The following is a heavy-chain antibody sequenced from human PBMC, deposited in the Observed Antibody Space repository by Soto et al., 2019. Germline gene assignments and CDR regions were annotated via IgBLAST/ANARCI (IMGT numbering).Heavy chain of an antibody. Sequence: PGESLKISCKGSGYRFTNYWIGWVRQMPGKGLEWMGIIYPGDSDTRYSPSFQGQVTISADKSISTAYLQWSSLKASDTAMYYCARHSLGISKGPLHYYGMDVWGQGTTVTVSS. CDR2: IYPGDSDT. V-gene: IGHV5-51*01. D-gene: IGHD7-27*01. CDR3: ARHSLGISKGPLHYYGMDV. CDR1: GYRFTNYW. J-gene: IGHJ6*02.